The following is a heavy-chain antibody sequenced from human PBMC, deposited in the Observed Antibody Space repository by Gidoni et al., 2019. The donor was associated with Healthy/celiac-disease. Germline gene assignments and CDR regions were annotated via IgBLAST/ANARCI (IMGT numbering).Heavy chain of an antibody. CDR3: ARDQCSSTSCYVYYYYGMDV. J-gene: IGHJ6*02. Sequence: QVQLVESGGGVVQPGRSLRLSCAASGFTFSSYGMHWVRQAPGKGLGWVAVIWYYGSNKYYADSVKGRFTISRDNSKNTLYLQMNSLRAEDTAVYYCARDQCSSTSCYVYYYYGMDVWGQGTTVTVSS. CDR1: GFTFSSYG. D-gene: IGHD2-2*01. CDR2: IWYYGSNK. V-gene: IGHV3-33*01.